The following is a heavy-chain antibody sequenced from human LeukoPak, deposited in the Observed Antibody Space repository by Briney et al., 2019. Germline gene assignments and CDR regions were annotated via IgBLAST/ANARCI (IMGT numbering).Heavy chain of an antibody. CDR2: ISGSGGST. V-gene: IGHV3-23*01. CDR1: GFTFSSYA. D-gene: IGHD3-22*01. CDR3: AKDDYDSSGYFRTIWADYYYYGMDV. Sequence: TGGSLRLSCAASGFTFSSYAMSWVRQAPGKGLEWVSAISGSGGSTYYADSVKGRFTISRDNSKNTLYLQMNSLRAEDTAVYYCAKDDYDSSGYFRTIWADYYYYGMDVWGQGTTVTVSS. J-gene: IGHJ6*02.